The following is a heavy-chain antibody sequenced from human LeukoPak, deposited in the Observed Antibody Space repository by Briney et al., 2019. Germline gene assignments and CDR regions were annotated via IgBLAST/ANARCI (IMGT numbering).Heavy chain of an antibody. J-gene: IGHJ5*02. V-gene: IGHV4-59*12. D-gene: IGHD3-10*01. CDR3: ARDMTGSGTNWFDP. Sequence: SETLSLTCTVSGGSISTYYWSWIRQPPGKGLEWIGYIYHSGSTYYNPSLKSRVTISVDRSKNQFSLKLSSVTAADTAVYYCARDMTGSGTNWFDPWGQGTLVTVSS. CDR1: GGSISTYY. CDR2: IYHSGST.